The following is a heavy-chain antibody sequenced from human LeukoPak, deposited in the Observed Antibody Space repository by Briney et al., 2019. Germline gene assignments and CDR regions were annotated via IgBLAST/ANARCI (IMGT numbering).Heavy chain of an antibody. CDR3: ARIRYYDSSGYYPYCFDY. D-gene: IGHD3-22*01. CDR2: IYSGGST. CDR1: GFTVSSNY. V-gene: IGHV3-53*01. Sequence: PGGSLRLSCAASGFTVSSNYMSWVRQAPGKGLEWVSVIYSGGSTYYADSVKGRFTISRDNSKNTLYLQMNSLRAEDTAVYYCARIRYYDSSGYYPYCFDYWGQGTLVTVSS. J-gene: IGHJ4*02.